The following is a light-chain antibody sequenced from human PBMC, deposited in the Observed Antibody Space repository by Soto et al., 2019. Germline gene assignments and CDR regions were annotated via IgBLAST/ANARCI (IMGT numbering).Light chain of an antibody. CDR2: SND. CDR3: AACDGSPRGGV. J-gene: IGLJ3*02. V-gene: IGLV1-47*02. Sequence: QSLLTKLLSFSETHGQTVIMPSSGSSFDIRFNYVYWYQQLAGMAPKLLIHSNDERPSGVPARFSGSKSGTSASLAISGRLSEDEAEYYCAACDGSPRGGVFGKGTK. CDR1: SFDIRFNY.